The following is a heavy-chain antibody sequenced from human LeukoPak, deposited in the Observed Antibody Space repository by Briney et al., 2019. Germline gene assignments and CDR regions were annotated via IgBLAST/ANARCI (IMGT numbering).Heavy chain of an antibody. CDR2: TYYRSKWYN. J-gene: IGHJ6*03. Sequence: SQTLSLTCAISGDSVFSNSAAWNWIRQSPSRGLEWLGRTYYRSKWYNDYAVSVRSRIIINPDTSKNQFSLQLNSVTPEDTAVYYCARGEGQPEDYYYYMDVWGKGTTVTVSS. CDR3: ARGEGQPEDYYYYMDV. D-gene: IGHD6-13*01. CDR1: GDSVFSNSAA. V-gene: IGHV6-1*01.